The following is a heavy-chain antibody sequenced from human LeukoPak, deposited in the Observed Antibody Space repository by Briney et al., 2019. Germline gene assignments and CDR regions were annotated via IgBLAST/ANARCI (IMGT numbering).Heavy chain of an antibody. D-gene: IGHD2-2*01. CDR2: IYSGGDT. V-gene: IGHV3-66*01. CDR3: ARDAARYCSSTSCHYGDY. Sequence: PGGSLRLSCAASGFIVSSNYMNWVRQPPGKGLEWVSVIYSGGDTSYADSVKGRFTISRDNSKNTLYLQMNSLRAEDTAVYYCARDAARYCSSTSCHYGDYWGQGTLVTVSS. CDR1: GFIVSSNY. J-gene: IGHJ4*02.